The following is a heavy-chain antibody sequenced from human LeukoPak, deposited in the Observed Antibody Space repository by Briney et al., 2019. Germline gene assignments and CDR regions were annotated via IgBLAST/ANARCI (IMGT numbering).Heavy chain of an antibody. CDR2: ISPSSSTI. J-gene: IGHJ5*01. Sequence: GGSLRLSCAASGFTFSRYSMTGVRLAPGKGLEGVSYISPSSSTIYYADSVKGRFTTSRDNAKNSLYLQMNSLRDEDAAVYYCARDNWFDCWGQGTLVTVSS. V-gene: IGHV3-48*02. CDR1: GFTFSRYS. CDR3: ARDNWFDC.